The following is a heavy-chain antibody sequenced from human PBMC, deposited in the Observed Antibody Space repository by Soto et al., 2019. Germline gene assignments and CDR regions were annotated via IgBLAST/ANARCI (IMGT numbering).Heavy chain of an antibody. Sequence: GASVKVSCKASGGTFSNYAISWVRQAPGQGLEWMGGIIPIFGTANYAQKFQGRVTITADESTSTAYMELSSLRSEDTAVYYCARGPIRITMVRGVITHFDYWGQGTLVTVS. CDR3: ARGPIRITMVRGVITHFDY. V-gene: IGHV1-69*13. J-gene: IGHJ4*02. D-gene: IGHD3-10*01. CDR1: GGTFSNYA. CDR2: IIPIFGTA.